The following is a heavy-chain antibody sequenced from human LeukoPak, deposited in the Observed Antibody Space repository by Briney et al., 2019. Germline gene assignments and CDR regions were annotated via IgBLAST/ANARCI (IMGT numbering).Heavy chain of an antibody. CDR3: AKLGYCSSTSCYGSHYFDY. D-gene: IGHD2-2*01. CDR2: ISWNSGSI. J-gene: IGHJ4*02. V-gene: IGHV3-9*01. Sequence: GRSLRLSCAASGFTFDDYAMHWVRQAPGKGLEWVSGISWNSGSIGCADSVKGRFTISRDNAKNSLYLQMNSLRAEDTALYYCAKLGYCSSTSCYGSHYFDYWGQGTLVTVSS. CDR1: GFTFDDYA.